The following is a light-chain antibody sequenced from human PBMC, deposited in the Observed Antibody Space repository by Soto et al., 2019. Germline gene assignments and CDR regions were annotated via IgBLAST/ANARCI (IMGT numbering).Light chain of an antibody. CDR1: QNVGSN. J-gene: IGKJ2*01. CDR3: QQYNNWPYT. CDR2: GTS. Sequence: EIVMTQSPVTLSESPGERAALSCRASQNVGSNFAWYQQRPGQAPRVLIYGTSTRATGVPARFSDSGSGTDFTLTISSLQSEDFAVYYCQQYNNWPYTFGQGTRLEIK. V-gene: IGKV3-15*01.